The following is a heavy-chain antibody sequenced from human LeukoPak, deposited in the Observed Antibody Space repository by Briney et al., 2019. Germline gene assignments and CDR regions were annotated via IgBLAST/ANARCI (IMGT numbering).Heavy chain of an antibody. CDR2: IYYSGST. CDR1: GGSISSYY. V-gene: IGHV4-59*01. Sequence: SETLSLTCTVPGGSISSYYWSWIRQPPGKGLEWIGYIYYSGSTNYNPSLKSRVTISIDTSKNQFSLRLSSVTAADTAAYYCARDTHYYGMDVWGQGTTVTVSS. J-gene: IGHJ6*02. CDR3: ARDTHYYGMDV.